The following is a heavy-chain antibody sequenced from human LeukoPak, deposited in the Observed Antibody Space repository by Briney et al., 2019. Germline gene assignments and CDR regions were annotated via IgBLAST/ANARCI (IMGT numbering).Heavy chain of an antibody. V-gene: IGHV3-23*01. CDR2: ISASPFST. CDR1: GFTFSSYE. J-gene: IGHJ4*02. Sequence: GGSLGLSCAASGFTFSSYEMNWVRQAPGKGLEWVSSISASPFSTYYADSVKGRFTISRDNSKNTLYLQMNTLRAEDTAVYYCARAEIWGQGTLVTVSS. CDR3: ARAEI.